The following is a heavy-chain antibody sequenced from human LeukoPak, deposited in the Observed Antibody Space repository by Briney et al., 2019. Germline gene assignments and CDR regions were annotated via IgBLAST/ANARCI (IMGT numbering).Heavy chain of an antibody. D-gene: IGHD3-22*01. V-gene: IGHV3-72*01. CDR1: GFSFSDHY. CDR3: AKDRAVVTLDY. CDR2: TRKKTDSYTT. Sequence: SGGSLRLSCAASGFSFSDHYMDWVRQAPGKGLEWVGRTRKKTDSYTTEYAASVKGRFTISRDDSKNSLYLQMNSLRAEDTAVYYCAKDRAVVTLDYWGQGTLVTVSS. J-gene: IGHJ4*02.